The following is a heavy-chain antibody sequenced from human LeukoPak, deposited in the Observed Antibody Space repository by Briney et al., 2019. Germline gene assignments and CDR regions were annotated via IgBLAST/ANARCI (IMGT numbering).Heavy chain of an antibody. CDR3: ARDFYDFWSGYWV. Sequence: PGGSLRLSCAVSGFSVRTNYMSWVRQAPGKGLEWVSVIFRDGNTYYEDSVKGRFSISRDNSKNMVYLQMSNLRAEDTAVYYCARDFYDFWSGYWVWGRGTLVTVSS. CDR1: GFSVRTNY. D-gene: IGHD3-3*01. J-gene: IGHJ4*02. V-gene: IGHV3-53*01. CDR2: IFRDGNT.